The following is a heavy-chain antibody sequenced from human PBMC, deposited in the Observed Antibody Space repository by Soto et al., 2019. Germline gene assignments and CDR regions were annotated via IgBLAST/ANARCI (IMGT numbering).Heavy chain of an antibody. D-gene: IGHD4-17*01. V-gene: IGHV4-59*01. J-gene: IGHJ4*02. CDR1: GGSTSSYY. CDR2: IFYNGST. CDR3: ARARYGDYIPFDS. Sequence: LSLTCTVSGGSTSSYYWSWIRQPPGKGLEWIGYIFYNGSTNYNPSLKSRVTISVDTSKNQFSLKLSSVTAADTAVYYCARARYGDYIPFDSWGQGTLVTVSS.